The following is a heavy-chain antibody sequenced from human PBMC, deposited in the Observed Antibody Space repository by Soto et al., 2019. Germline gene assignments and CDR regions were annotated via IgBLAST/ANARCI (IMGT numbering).Heavy chain of an antibody. CDR3: ARGRVTARRIYFDV. J-gene: IGHJ1*01. V-gene: IGHV4-34*01. CDR2: IDHSETT. Sequence: WTWIRQSPGKGLEWIGEIDHSETTNYNPSLKSPVTLSVDTFKKESSLRLNFVTAADTAVYFCARGRVTARRIYFDVWGQGSLATVSS. D-gene: IGHD3-9*01.